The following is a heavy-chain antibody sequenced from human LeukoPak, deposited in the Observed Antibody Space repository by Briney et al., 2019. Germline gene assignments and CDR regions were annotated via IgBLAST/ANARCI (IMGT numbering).Heavy chain of an antibody. J-gene: IGHJ4*02. D-gene: IGHD6-19*01. CDR3: ARDQYSSGWYRSAIDY. CDR2: ISAYNGNT. Sequence: GASVKVSCKASGHTFTSYGISWVRQAPGQGLEWMGWISAYNGNTNYAQKLQGRVTMTTDTSTSTAYMELRSLRSDDTAVYYCARDQYSSGWYRSAIDYWGQGTLVTVSS. CDR1: GHTFTSYG. V-gene: IGHV1-18*01.